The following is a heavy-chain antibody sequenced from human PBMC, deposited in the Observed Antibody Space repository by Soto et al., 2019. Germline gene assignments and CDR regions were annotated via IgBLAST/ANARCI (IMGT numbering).Heavy chain of an antibody. Sequence: EVQLVESGGGLVEPGGSLRLSCAASGFTFISAWLNWVRQAPGKGLEWVGRIKSETDGGTKDYAAPVKGRFTISRDDSKNTVYLQMNNLKNEDTAVYYCAADLPARPVFDFDYWGQGTLVTVSS. D-gene: IGHD2-2*01. J-gene: IGHJ4*02. V-gene: IGHV3-15*07. CDR1: GFTFISAW. CDR2: IKSETDGGTK. CDR3: AADLPARPVFDFDY.